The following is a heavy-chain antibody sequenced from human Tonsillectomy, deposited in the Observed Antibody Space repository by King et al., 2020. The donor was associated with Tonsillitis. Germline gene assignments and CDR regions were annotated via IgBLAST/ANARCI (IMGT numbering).Heavy chain of an antibody. CDR1: GGTFSNYA. CDR2: IIPIFGTA. V-gene: IGHV1-69*01. D-gene: IGHD1-26*01. CDR3: ARGGSYYGGYSYYYMDV. Sequence: VQLVESGAEVKKPGSSVKVSCKASGGTFSNYAISWVRQAPGQGLEWMGGIIPIFGTANYAQEFQVRVTITADESTSTVYMELRSLRSEDTAVYYCARGGSYYGGYSYYYMDVWGKGTTVTVSS. J-gene: IGHJ6*03.